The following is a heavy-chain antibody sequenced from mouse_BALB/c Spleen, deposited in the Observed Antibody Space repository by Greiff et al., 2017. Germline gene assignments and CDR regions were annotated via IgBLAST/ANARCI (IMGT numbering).Heavy chain of an antibody. J-gene: IGHJ4*01. CDR2: IYPGSGST. CDR1: GYTFTSYW. CDR3: TRWGNYGDAMDY. D-gene: IGHD2-1*01. V-gene: IGHV1S22*01. Sequence: LQQPGSELVRPGASVKLSCKASGYTFTSYWLHWVKQRPGQGLEWIGNIYPGSGSTNYDEKFKSKATLTVDTSSSTAYMQLSSLTSEDSAVYYCTRWGNYGDAMDYWGQGTSVTVSS.